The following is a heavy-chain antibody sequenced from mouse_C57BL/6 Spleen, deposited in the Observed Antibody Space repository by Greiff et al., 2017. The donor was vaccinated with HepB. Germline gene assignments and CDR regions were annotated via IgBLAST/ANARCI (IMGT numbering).Heavy chain of an antibody. J-gene: IGHJ2*01. D-gene: IGHD1-1*01. CDR3: TRDYYGSSGYFDY. CDR1: GFTFSSYA. CDR2: ISSGGDYI. V-gene: IGHV5-9-1*02. Sequence: EVPGVESGEGLVKPGGSLKLSCAASGFTFSSYAMSWVRQTPEKRLEWVAYISSGGDYIYYADTVKGRFTISRDNARNTLYLQMSSLKSEDTAMYYCTRDYYGSSGYFDYWGQGTALTVSS.